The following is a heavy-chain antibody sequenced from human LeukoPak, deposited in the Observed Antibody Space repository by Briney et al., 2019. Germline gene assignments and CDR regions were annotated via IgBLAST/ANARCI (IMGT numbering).Heavy chain of an antibody. D-gene: IGHD3-16*01. CDR1: GFTFSNYW. V-gene: IGHV3-74*01. Sequence: QPGGSLRLSCAASGFTFSNYWMHWVRQAPGKGLEWVSRINERATIISYADSVKGRFTISRENARNTLYLQKNSLTAEDTAVYYCVRDLILVWTPGDDFDHWGQGTLVTVSS. J-gene: IGHJ4*02. CDR2: INERATII. CDR3: VRDLILVWTPGDDFDH.